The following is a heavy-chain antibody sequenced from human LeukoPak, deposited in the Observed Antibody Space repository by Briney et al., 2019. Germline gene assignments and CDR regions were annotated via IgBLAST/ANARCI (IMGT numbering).Heavy chain of an antibody. D-gene: IGHD1/OR15-1a*01. CDR2: INSDGSTI. J-gene: IGHJ4*02. CDR1: GFSISTYW. Sequence: PGGSLRLSCAVSGFSISTYWMHWVRQAPGKGLVWVSRINSDGSTISYADSVKGRFTISRDNSKNTLYLQMNSLRAEDTAVYYCARDSNKLYLFDYWGQGTLVTVSS. V-gene: IGHV3-74*01. CDR3: ARDSNKLYLFDY.